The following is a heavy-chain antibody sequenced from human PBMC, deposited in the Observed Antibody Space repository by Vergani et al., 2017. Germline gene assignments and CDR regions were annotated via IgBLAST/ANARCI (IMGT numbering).Heavy chain of an antibody. CDR1: GYSFTSYW. V-gene: IGHV5-51*01. J-gene: IGHJ4*02. CDR3: ARRTYCGGDCYSAVDY. CDR2: IYPGDSDT. D-gene: IGHD2-21*02. Sequence: EVQLVQSGAEVKTPGESLKISCKGSGYSFTSYWIGWVRQMPGKGLEWMGIIYPGDSDTRYSPSFQGQVTISADKSISTAYLQWSSLKASDTAMYYCARRTYCGGDCYSAVDYWGQGTLVTVSS.